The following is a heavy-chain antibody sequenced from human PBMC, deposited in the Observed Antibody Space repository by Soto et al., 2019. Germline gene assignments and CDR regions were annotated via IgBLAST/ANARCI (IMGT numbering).Heavy chain of an antibody. J-gene: IGHJ4*02. D-gene: IGHD2-21*02. CDR2: IIPIFGTA. Sequence: SVKVSCKASGGTFSSYAISWVRQAPGQGLEWMGGIIPIFGTANYAQKFQGRVTITADESTSTAYMGLSSLRSEDTAVYYRPTGVVTAPDYWGQGTLVTVSS. CDR3: PTGVVTAPDY. V-gene: IGHV1-69*13. CDR1: GGTFSSYA.